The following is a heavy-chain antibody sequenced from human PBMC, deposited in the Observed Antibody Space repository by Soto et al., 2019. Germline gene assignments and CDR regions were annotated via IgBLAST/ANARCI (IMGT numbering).Heavy chain of an antibody. CDR1: GDSVSSNSAA. CDR3: ATGDRRITIFGVVITDHGMDV. CDR2: TYYRSKWYN. V-gene: IGHV6-1*01. D-gene: IGHD3-3*01. Sequence: SQTLSLTCAISGDSVSSNSAAWNWIRQSPSRGLEWLGRTYYRSKWYNDYAVSVKSRITINPDTSKNQFSLKLSSVTAADTAVYYCATGDRRITIFGVVITDHGMDVWGQGPTGTASS. J-gene: IGHJ6*02.